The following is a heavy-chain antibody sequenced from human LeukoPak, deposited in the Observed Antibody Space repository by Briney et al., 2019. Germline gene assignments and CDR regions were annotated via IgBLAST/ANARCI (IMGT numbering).Heavy chain of an antibody. V-gene: IGHV6-1*01. D-gene: IGHD6-19*01. CDR3: ARGVYSSGQPYDY. J-gene: IGHJ4*02. CDR1: GDSVSSNSAA. CDR2: TYYRSKWYY. Sequence: SQTLSLTCAISGDSVSSNSAAWNWIRQSPSRGLEWLGRTYYRSKWYYESAESVKGRVTITSDTSKNQFSLHLNSVTPEDTAVYFCARGVYSSGQPYDYWGQGSLVTVSS.